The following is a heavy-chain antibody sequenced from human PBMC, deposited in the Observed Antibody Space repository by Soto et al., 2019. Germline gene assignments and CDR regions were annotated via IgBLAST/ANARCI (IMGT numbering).Heavy chain of an antibody. Sequence: GSLRLSCAASGLTFSSYSMNWVRQDPGKGLEWVSSISSSSSYIYYADSVKGRFTISRDNAKNTLDLQMNSLRAEDTALYYCTRVHSSVWTYCFDSWGQGALVTVSS. D-gene: IGHD6-19*01. CDR1: GLTFSSYS. V-gene: IGHV3-21*01. J-gene: IGHJ4*02. CDR3: TRVHSSVWTYCFDS. CDR2: ISSSSSYI.